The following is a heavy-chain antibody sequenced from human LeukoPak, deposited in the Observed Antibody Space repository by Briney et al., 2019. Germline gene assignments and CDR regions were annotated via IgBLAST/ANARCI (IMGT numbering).Heavy chain of an antibody. J-gene: IGHJ4*02. CDR3: TKVYRAARHLDY. Sequence: PGGSLRLSCEASGFTFSSYAMSWVRQAPGKGLEWVSAISGSGGSTYYADSVKGRFTISRDNSKNTLYLQMNSLRAEDTAVYYCTKVYRAARHLDYWGQGTLVTVSS. D-gene: IGHD6-6*01. CDR1: GFTFSSYA. V-gene: IGHV3-23*01. CDR2: ISGSGGST.